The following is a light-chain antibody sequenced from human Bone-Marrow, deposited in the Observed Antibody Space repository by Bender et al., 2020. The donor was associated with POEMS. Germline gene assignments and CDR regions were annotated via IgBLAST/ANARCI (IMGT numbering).Light chain of an antibody. CDR2: EVS. CDR1: SSDVGAYNH. J-gene: IGLJ3*02. Sequence: QSALTQPASVSGSPGQSITISCTGTSSDVGAYNHVSWYQQHPGKAPKLMIYEVSKRPSGVSNRFSGSKSDNTASLTVSGLQAEDEADYYCSSYAGSNNPWVFGGGTKLTVL. CDR3: SSYAGSNNPWV. V-gene: IGLV2-14*01.